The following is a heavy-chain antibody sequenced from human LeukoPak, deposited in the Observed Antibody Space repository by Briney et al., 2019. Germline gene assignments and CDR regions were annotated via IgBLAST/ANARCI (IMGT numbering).Heavy chain of an antibody. D-gene: IGHD4-17*01. J-gene: IGHJ4*02. V-gene: IGHV4-39*07. CDR2: IYYSGST. Sequence: PSETLSLTCTVSGGSISSSSYYWGWIRQPPGTGLEWIGSIYYSGSTYYNPSLKSRVTISVDTSKNQFSLKLSSVTAADTAVYYCARVGPLTTKVTTGGVDYWGQGTLVTVSS. CDR3: ARVGPLTTKVTTGGVDY. CDR1: GGSISSSSYY.